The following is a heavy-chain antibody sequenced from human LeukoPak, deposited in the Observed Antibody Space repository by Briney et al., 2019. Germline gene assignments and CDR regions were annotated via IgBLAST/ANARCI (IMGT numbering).Heavy chain of an antibody. Sequence: ASVKVSCKASGGTFSSYAISWVRQAPGQGLEWMGRIIPIFGTANYAQKFQGRVTITADKSTSTAYMELSSLRSEDTAVYYCAREFAFDIVATSGSELFDNYWGQGTLVTVSS. J-gene: IGHJ4*02. CDR1: GGTFSSYA. V-gene: IGHV1-69*06. CDR2: IIPIFGTA. D-gene: IGHD5-12*01. CDR3: AREFAFDIVATSGSELFDNY.